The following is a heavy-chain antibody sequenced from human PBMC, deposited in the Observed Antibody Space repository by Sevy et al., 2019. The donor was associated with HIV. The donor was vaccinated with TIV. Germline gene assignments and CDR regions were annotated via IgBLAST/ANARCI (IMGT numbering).Heavy chain of an antibody. V-gene: IGHV3-30*18. CDR3: ANAYSGSYSHSYLYALDV. J-gene: IGHJ6*02. CDR1: GFSFSYYG. D-gene: IGHD1-26*01. CDR2: ISHDGRKE. Sequence: GGSLRLSCIGSGFSFSYYGIHWVRQSPGKGLDWVTLISHDGRKEYYEDSVKGRFTISRDNSKNTVYLEMNSLRNEDTAIYFCANAYSGSYSHSYLYALDVWGQGTTVTVSS.